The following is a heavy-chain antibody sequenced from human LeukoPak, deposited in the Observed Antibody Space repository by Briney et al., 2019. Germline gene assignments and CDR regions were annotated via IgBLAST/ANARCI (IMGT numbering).Heavy chain of an antibody. CDR2: IYSGGST. CDR3: ATGTHPGN. J-gene: IGHJ4*02. V-gene: IGHV3-66*01. D-gene: IGHD1-14*01. Sequence: GGSLRLSCGGSGFTFGHYAMSWVRQAPGKGLEWIAVIYSGGSTFHADSVKGRFIISRDNSKNTLYLQMNSLRVEDTAVYYCATGTHPGNWGQGTLVTVSS. CDR1: GFTFGHYA.